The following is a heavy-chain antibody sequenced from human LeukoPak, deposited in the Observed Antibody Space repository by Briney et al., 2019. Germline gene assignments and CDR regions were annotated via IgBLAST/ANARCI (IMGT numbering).Heavy chain of an antibody. D-gene: IGHD3-10*01. CDR1: GFPFTRYD. V-gene: IGHV1-8*01. CDR2: MNPNTGNT. Sequence: ASVTVSFTASGFPFTRYDINWVRQTSAQGLEWMGWMNPNTGNTGYAQKFQGRVTMTRETSTSTAYMELRDLRSEDTAVYYCVRDGEGVGISVNYWFDPWGQGTLVTVSS. CDR3: VRDGEGVGISVNYWFDP. J-gene: IGHJ5*02.